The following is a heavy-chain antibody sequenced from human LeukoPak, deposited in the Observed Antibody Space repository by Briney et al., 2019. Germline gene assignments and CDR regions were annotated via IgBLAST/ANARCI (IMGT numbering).Heavy chain of an antibody. D-gene: IGHD6-6*01. CDR2: ISYDGSNK. CDR1: GFTFSSYA. V-gene: IGHV3-30*01. CDR3: ARGGQLSGYSSSSEYYFDY. Sequence: GGSLRLSCAASGFTFSSYAMHWVRQAPGKGLEWVAVISYDGSNKYYADSVKGRFTIFRDNSKNTLYLQMNSLRAEDTAVYYCARGGQLSGYSSSSEYYFDYWGQGTLVTVSS. J-gene: IGHJ4*02.